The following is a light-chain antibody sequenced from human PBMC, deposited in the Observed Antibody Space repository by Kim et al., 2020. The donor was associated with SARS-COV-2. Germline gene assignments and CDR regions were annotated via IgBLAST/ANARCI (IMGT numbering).Light chain of an antibody. CDR1: QDIRGD. V-gene: IGKV1-6*01. CDR3: LQNYNYPRT. CDR2: AAS. Sequence: GSVRDNVTITYRASQDIRGDLGWYQQKPGTDPPLLIFAASTLHGWVPSRFSGSGSGTDFSLSITSLQPEDFATYYCLQNYNYPRTFGQGTKVDIK. J-gene: IGKJ1*01.